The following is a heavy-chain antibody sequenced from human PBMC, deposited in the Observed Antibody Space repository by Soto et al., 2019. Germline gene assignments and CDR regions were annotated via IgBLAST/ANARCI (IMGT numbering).Heavy chain of an antibody. V-gene: IGHV3-23*01. Sequence: ESGGGLVQPGGSLRLSCAASGFTFSTHAISWVRQAPGNGLEWVSTISGSGDNTFYADSVKGRVTISRDNSKNTLYLQINSLRAEDTAVYFCAKVPRSGEDPYYGLDVWGQGTTVTVSS. D-gene: IGHD7-27*01. CDR3: AKVPRSGEDPYYGLDV. CDR1: GFTFSTHA. J-gene: IGHJ6*02. CDR2: ISGSGDNT.